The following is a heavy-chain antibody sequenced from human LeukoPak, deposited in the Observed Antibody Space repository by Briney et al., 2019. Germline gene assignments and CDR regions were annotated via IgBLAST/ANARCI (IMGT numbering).Heavy chain of an antibody. CDR2: IYSDNT. CDR1: GFTVSSNS. Sequence: GGSLRLSCTVSGFTVSSNSMSWVRQAPGKGLEWVSFIYSDNTHYSDSVKGRFTISRDNSKNTLYLQMNSLRAEDTAVYYCARAKGAQFDYWGQGTLVTVSS. V-gene: IGHV3-53*01. D-gene: IGHD4/OR15-4a*01. CDR3: ARAKGAQFDY. J-gene: IGHJ4*02.